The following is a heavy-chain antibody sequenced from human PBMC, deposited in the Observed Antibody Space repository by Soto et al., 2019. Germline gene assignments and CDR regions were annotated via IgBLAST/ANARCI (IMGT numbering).Heavy chain of an antibody. D-gene: IGHD5-12*01. CDR1: GYIFTSYW. CDR3: ARVEGYSADERD. V-gene: IGHV1-46*01. CDR2: IKPSVGST. J-gene: IGHJ4*02. Sequence: QVQLVQSGAEVKRPGDSVTVSCKTSGYIFTSYWIHWVRQAPGQGLEWMGLIKPSVGSTTYAQKFQGRVTMTRDTPTSTVYMELRSLKSEDTAVYYCARVEGYSADERDWGQGTLVTVSS.